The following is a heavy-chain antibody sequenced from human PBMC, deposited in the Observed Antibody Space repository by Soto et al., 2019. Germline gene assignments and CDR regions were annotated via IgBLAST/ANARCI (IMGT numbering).Heavy chain of an antibody. CDR2: IIPLFGTA. D-gene: IGHD3-22*01. CDR1: GDTSSSYA. V-gene: IGHV1-69*12. CDR3: ARGRVTDYYDSSGKHPFDY. J-gene: IGHJ4*02. Sequence: QVHLVQSGAEVKKPGSSVKVSCKASGDTSSSYAINWVRQAPGQGLEWMGRIIPLFGTATYAQKFQGRVTITADESTDTAYMELSSLRSEDTAVYYCARGRVTDYYDSSGKHPFDYWGQGTLVTVSS.